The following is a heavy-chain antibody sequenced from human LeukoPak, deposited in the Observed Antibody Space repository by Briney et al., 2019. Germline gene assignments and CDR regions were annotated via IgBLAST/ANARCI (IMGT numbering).Heavy chain of an antibody. D-gene: IGHD1-7*01. CDR3: ARGTRRTRGSWFDP. V-gene: IGHV1-8*01. CDR1: GYTFTNYD. J-gene: IGHJ5*02. Sequence: GASVKVSCKASGYTFTNYDINWVRQATGQGLEWMGWMNPNSGNTGYAQKFQGRVTMARDTSISTAYMELSSLRSEDTAVYYCARGTRRTRGSWFDPWGQGTLVTVSS. CDR2: MNPNSGNT.